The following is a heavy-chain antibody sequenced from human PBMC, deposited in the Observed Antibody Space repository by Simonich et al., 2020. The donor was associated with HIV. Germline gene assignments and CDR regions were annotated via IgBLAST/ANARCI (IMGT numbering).Heavy chain of an antibody. D-gene: IGHD7-27*01. V-gene: IGHV4-38-2*01. CDR3: AGTGPLLDF. CDR2: IYHSGGT. Sequence: QLQLQESGPGLVKPSETLSLTCAVSGYSISSGYYWGWIRQPPGKGLEWIGNIYHSGGTYYNPSLKRRVTMSVDTSKNQFSLKLSSVTAADTAVYYCAGTGPLLDFWGQGTLVTVSS. CDR1: GYSISSGYY. J-gene: IGHJ4*02.